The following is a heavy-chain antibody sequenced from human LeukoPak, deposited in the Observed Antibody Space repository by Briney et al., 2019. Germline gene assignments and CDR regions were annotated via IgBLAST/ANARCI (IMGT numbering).Heavy chain of an antibody. CDR2: IYYSGST. CDR3: ARDPGAVSSSSSYNWFDP. Sequence: PSETLSLTCTVSGGSISSSSYYWGWIRQPPGKGLEWIGSIYYSGSTYYNPSLKSRVTISVDTSKNQFSLKLSSVTAADTAVYYCARDPGAVSSSSSYNWFDPWGQGTLVTVSS. J-gene: IGHJ5*02. D-gene: IGHD6-13*01. V-gene: IGHV4-39*07. CDR1: GGSISSSSYY.